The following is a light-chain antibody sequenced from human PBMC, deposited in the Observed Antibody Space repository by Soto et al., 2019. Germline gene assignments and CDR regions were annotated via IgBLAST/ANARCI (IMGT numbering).Light chain of an antibody. CDR3: SSYTSSSTQV. V-gene: IGLV2-14*03. J-gene: IGLJ2*01. CDR2: DVS. CDR1: SSDVGYYNY. Sequence: QSALTQPASVSGSPGQSITISCIGTSSDVGYYNYVSWYQHHPGKAPKLMIYDVSNRPSGVSNRFSGSKSGNTASLTISGLQAEDEADYYCSSYTSSSTQVFGGGTKLTVL.